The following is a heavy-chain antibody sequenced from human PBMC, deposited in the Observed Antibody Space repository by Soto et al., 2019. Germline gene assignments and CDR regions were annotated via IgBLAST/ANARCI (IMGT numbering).Heavy chain of an antibody. V-gene: IGHV3-7*01. Sequence: EVQLVESGGGLVQPGGSLRLSCAASGFTFSSYWMSWVRQVPGKGLEWVAKIKQDGSEKYYVDSVKGRFTISRDNSKNTLYLQMNSLRAEDTAVYYCAREPVPYYSYGMDVWGQGTTVTVSS. CDR2: IKQDGSEK. CDR1: GFTFSSYW. CDR3: AREPVPYYSYGMDV. D-gene: IGHD2-2*01. J-gene: IGHJ6*02.